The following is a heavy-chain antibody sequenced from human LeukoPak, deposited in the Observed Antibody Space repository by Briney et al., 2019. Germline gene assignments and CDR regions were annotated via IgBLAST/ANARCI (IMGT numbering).Heavy chain of an antibody. J-gene: IGHJ4*02. Sequence: PGGSLRLSCAASGFTFSSYGMHWVRQAPGKGLEWVAVISYDGSNKYYADSVKGRFTISRDNSKNTLYLQMNSLRAEDPAVYYCAKDRFDYYDSSGPDYWGQGTLVTVSS. CDR2: ISYDGSNK. CDR3: AKDRFDYYDSSGPDY. CDR1: GFTFSSYG. D-gene: IGHD3-22*01. V-gene: IGHV3-30*18.